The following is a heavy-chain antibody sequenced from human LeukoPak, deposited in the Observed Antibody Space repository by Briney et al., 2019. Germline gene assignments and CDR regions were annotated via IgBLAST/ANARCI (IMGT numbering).Heavy chain of an antibody. D-gene: IGHD2-2*01. V-gene: IGHV3-7*03. Sequence: GGSLRLSCAASGFTFSNYWMSWVRRAPGKGLEWVANIKQDGSEKYYLDSLKGRFTISRDNSKNTLYLQMNSLRAEDTALYYCANTGCSSTTCYARDVLLTDYWGQGTLVTVSS. CDR1: GFTFSNYW. J-gene: IGHJ4*02. CDR3: ANTGCSSTTCYARDVLLTDY. CDR2: IKQDGSEK.